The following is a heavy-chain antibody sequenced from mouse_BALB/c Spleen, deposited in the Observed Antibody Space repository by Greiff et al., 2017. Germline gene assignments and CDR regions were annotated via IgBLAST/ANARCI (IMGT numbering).Heavy chain of an antibody. V-gene: IGHV4-2*02. Sequence: EVKLVESGGGLVQPGGSLNLSCAASGFDFSRYWMSWARQAPGKGQEWIGEINPGSSTINYTPSLKDKFIISRDNAKNTLYLQMSKVRSEDTALYYCARLVYYDYGYYAMDYWGQGTSVTVSS. D-gene: IGHD2-4*01. CDR3: ARLVYYDYGYYAMDY. CDR2: INPGSSTI. J-gene: IGHJ4*01. CDR1: GFDFSRYW.